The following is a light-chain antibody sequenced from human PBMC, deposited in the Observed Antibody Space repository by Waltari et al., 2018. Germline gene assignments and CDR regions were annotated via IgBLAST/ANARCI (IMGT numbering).Light chain of an antibody. CDR2: LNSDGSH. CDR3: QTWGTGFLV. Sequence: QLVLTQSPSASASLGASVKLTCTLSRGHSSYAIAWHQQTPEKGPRFLMKLNSDGSHTKGDWIPARFSGSSSGAERFLTISSRQSEDEADYYCQTWGTGFLVFGGGTKLTVL. J-gene: IGLJ2*01. CDR1: RGHSSYA. V-gene: IGLV4-69*01.